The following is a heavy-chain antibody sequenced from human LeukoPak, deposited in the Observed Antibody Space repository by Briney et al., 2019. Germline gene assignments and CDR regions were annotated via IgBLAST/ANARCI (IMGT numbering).Heavy chain of an antibody. Sequence: ASVKVTCKASGYKFINYGINWVRQAPGQGLEWMGWINAYLRQTTYAQKFQDRVTMTTDTSTSTAYMELSSLTSDDTAVYYCARDLSSGWNDYWGQGTLVTVSS. CDR3: ARDLSSGWNDY. CDR2: INAYLRQT. V-gene: IGHV1-18*01. D-gene: IGHD6-19*01. J-gene: IGHJ4*02. CDR1: GYKFINYG.